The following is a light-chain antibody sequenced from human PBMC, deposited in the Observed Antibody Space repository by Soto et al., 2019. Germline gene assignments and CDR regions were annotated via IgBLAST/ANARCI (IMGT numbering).Light chain of an antibody. CDR1: QSVSNNY. CDR3: QQYGSSGT. CDR2: GAS. V-gene: IGKV3-20*01. J-gene: IGKJ1*01. Sequence: EILMTQSPATLSVSPGDRATLSCRASQSVSNNYLAWYQQKPGQAPRLLIYGASNRATGIPDRFSGSGSGTDFTLTISRLEPEDFAVYYCQQYGSSGTFGQGTKVDI.